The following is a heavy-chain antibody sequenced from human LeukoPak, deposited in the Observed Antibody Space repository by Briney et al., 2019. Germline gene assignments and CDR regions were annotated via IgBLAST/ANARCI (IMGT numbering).Heavy chain of an antibody. CDR3: ARGDVANYDILTGCFVY. CDR1: GGTFSSYA. CDR2: IIPIFGTA. Sequence: SVKVSCKASGGTFSSYAISWVRQAPGQGLEWMGGIIPIFGTANYAQKFQGRVTITADESTSTAYMELSSLRSEDTAVYYCARGDVANYDILTGCFVYWGQGTLITVSS. D-gene: IGHD3-9*01. J-gene: IGHJ4*02. V-gene: IGHV1-69*01.